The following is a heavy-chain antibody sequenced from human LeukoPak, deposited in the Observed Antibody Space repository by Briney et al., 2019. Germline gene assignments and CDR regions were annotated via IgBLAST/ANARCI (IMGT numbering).Heavy chain of an antibody. J-gene: IGHJ4*02. V-gene: IGHV1-69*04. CDR1: GGTFSSYA. Sequence: SVKVSCKASGGTFSSYAISWVRQAPGQGLEWMGRIIPILGIANYAQKFQGRVTITADKSTSTAYMELSSLRSEDTAVYYCASPRDSRYDSSGYYYLDYCGQGALVTVSS. D-gene: IGHD3-22*01. CDR3: ASPRDSRYDSSGYYYLDY. CDR2: IIPILGIA.